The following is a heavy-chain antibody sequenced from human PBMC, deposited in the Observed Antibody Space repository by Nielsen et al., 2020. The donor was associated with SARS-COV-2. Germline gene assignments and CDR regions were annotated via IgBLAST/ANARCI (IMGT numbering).Heavy chain of an antibody. CDR3: ARRYYFDTLLDP. CDR2: IYPGKSET. CDR1: GYGFNNYW. D-gene: IGHD3-9*01. V-gene: IGHV5-51*01. Sequence: GESLKISCMGSGYGFNNYWLGWVRQMPGKGLEWSGIIYPGKSETRYSPSFEGQVTISVDKSINTAYLQWISLEASDTAIYYYARRYYFDTLLDPWGQGALVTVSS. J-gene: IGHJ5*02.